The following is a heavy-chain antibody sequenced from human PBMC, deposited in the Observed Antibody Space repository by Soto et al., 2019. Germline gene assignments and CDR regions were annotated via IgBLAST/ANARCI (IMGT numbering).Heavy chain of an antibody. CDR2: ISAYNGNT. Sequence: ASVKVSCKASGYTFTSYGISWVRQAPGQGLEWMGWISAYNGNTNYAQKLQGRVTMTTDTSTSTAYMELRSLRSDDTAVYYCARGLWFGELLAPEKGPFGYWGQGTLVTVSS. J-gene: IGHJ4*02. V-gene: IGHV1-18*01. CDR3: ARGLWFGELLAPEKGPFGY. CDR1: GYTFTSYG. D-gene: IGHD3-10*01.